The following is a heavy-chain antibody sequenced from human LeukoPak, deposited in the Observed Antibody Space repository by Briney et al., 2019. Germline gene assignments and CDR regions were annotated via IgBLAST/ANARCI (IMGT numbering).Heavy chain of an antibody. Sequence: GGSLRLSCAASGFTFSSYGMHWVRQAPGKGLEWVAFIRYDGSNKYYADSVKGRFTISRDNSKNTLYLQMNSLRAEDTAVYYCAKGGRRYGHYYDSSGYFDYWGQGTLVTVSS. CDR1: GFTFSSYG. D-gene: IGHD3-22*01. CDR2: IRYDGSNK. V-gene: IGHV3-30*02. CDR3: AKGGRRYGHYYDSSGYFDY. J-gene: IGHJ4*02.